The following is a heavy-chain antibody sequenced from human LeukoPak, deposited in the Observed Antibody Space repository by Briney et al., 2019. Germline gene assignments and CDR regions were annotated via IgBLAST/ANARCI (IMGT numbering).Heavy chain of an antibody. Sequence: ASVKVSCKTSGYSFKRYTISWLRQAPGQGLEWMAWIDPKSGHTYNVERVQGRVTMTTDTSTTTTYMELRGLTSDDTAVYYCARGLAVSGLLVAFDIWGQGTTVIVSS. CDR3: ARGLAVSGLLVAFDI. D-gene: IGHD6-19*01. V-gene: IGHV1-18*01. CDR1: GYSFKRYT. J-gene: IGHJ3*02. CDR2: IDPKSGHT.